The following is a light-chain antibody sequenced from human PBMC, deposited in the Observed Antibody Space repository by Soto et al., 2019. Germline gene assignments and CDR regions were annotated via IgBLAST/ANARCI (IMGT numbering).Light chain of an antibody. V-gene: IGKV3-15*01. Sequence: EIVMTQSPATLSVSPGERATLSCRASQSVSSNFAWYQQKPGQAPRLLIYGASTRATGIPARFSGSGSGTDFTLTISRLQSADFAVYYCQQYNNWPLTFGGGTKVEIK. CDR2: GAS. CDR3: QQYNNWPLT. J-gene: IGKJ4*01. CDR1: QSVSSN.